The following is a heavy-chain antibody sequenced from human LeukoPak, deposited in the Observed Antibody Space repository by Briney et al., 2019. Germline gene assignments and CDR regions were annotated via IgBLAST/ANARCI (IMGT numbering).Heavy chain of an antibody. Sequence: SETLSLTCAVYGGSFSGYYWSWIRQPPGKGLEWIGEINHSGSTNYNPSLKSRVTISVDTSKNQFSLKLSSVTAADTAVYYCARHTYDILTGYYGYYFDYWGQGTLVTVSS. V-gene: IGHV4-34*01. J-gene: IGHJ4*02. D-gene: IGHD3-9*01. CDR1: GGSFSGYY. CDR2: INHSGST. CDR3: ARHTYDILTGYYGYYFDY.